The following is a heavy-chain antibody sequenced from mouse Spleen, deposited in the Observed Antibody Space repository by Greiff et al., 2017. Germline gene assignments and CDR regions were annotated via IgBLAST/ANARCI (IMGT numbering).Heavy chain of an antibody. Sequence: EVKLMESGGGLVKPGGSLKLSCAASGFTFSSYAMSWVRQTPEKRLEWVAAINSNGGSTYYPDSVKGRFTISRDNARNTLYLQMSSLRSEDTAMYYCASPAYYSNFPWFAYWGQGTLVTVSA. J-gene: IGHJ3*01. D-gene: IGHD2-5*01. CDR3: ASPAYYSNFPWFAY. CDR2: INSNGGST. CDR1: GFTFSSYA. V-gene: IGHV5-6-3*01.